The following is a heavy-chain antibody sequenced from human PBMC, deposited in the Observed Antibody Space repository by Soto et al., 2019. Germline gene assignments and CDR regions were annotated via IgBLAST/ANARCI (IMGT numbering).Heavy chain of an antibody. CDR3: GRGRSGQIVVFY. J-gene: IGHJ4*02. V-gene: IGHV1-2*02. D-gene: IGHD1-26*01. CDR2: IGPESGAT. CDR1: GYSFTGHY. Sequence: ASVKVACKGSGYSFTGHYIHWVRQAPEQGPEWMGEIGPESGATRYAQKFQGRVTMTMDTSITTVYMELNNLRPDDTAIYYCGRGRSGQIVVFYWGQGTPVTVSS.